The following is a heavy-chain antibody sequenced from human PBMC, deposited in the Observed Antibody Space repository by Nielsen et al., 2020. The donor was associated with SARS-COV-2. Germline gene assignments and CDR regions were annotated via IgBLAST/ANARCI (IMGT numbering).Heavy chain of an antibody. V-gene: IGHV4-39*01. D-gene: IGHD6-19*01. CDR3: ARLDPGGAGTLYYYYDYGMDV. CDR2: IYYSGST. Sequence: WISQPPGKGLEWLGSIYYSGSTYYNPSLKSRVTISVDTSKNQFSLKLSYVTAADTAVYYCARLDPGGAGTLYYYYDYGMDVWGQGTTVTVSS. J-gene: IGHJ6*02.